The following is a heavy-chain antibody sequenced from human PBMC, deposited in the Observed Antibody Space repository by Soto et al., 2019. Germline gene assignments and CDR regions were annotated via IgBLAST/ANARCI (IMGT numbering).Heavy chain of an antibody. CDR3: ARDYGGLRYFDWLLPWFDP. Sequence: GGSLRLSCAASGFPFSSYWMSWVRKAPGKGLEWVANIKQDGSEKYYVDSVKGRFTISRDNAKNSLYLQMNSLRAEDTAVYYCARDYGGLRYFDWLLPWFDPWGQGTLVTVSS. CDR1: GFPFSSYW. J-gene: IGHJ5*02. V-gene: IGHV3-7*04. CDR2: IKQDGSEK. D-gene: IGHD3-9*01.